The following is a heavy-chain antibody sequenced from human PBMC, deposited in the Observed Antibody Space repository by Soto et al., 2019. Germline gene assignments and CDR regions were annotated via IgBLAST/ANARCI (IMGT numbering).Heavy chain of an antibody. CDR3: AGSRTGALDY. V-gene: IGHV1-2*02. J-gene: IGHJ4*02. CDR2: INPNVGGGT. D-gene: IGHD7-27*01. Sequence: QVQVVQSGAGVKKPGASVNLSCKASGFTFIGHYIHWVRQAPGQGLEWVGWINPNVGGGTVYAQRFQGRVTMTADTSTNTASMDLTSLRGDDTAVYYCAGSRTGALDYWGPGALVTVSS. CDR1: GFTFIGHY.